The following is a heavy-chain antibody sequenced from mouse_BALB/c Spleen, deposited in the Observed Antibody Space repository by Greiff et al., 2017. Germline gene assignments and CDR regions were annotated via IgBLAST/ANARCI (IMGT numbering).Heavy chain of an antibody. D-gene: IGHD1-2*01. CDR3: ARETTATIAY. Sequence: EVQRVESGGGLVKPGGSLKLSCAASGFTFSSYAMSWVRQSPEKRLEWVAEISSGGSYTYYPDTVTGRFTISRDNAKNTLYLEMSSLRSEDTAMYYCARETTATIAYWGQGTLVTVSA. CDR2: ISSGGSYT. V-gene: IGHV5-9-4*01. J-gene: IGHJ3*01. CDR1: GFTFSSYA.